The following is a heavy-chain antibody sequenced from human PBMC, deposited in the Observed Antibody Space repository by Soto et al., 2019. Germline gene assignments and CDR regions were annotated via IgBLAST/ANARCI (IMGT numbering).Heavy chain of an antibody. Sequence: PGGSLRLSCAASVCTFSSYSMNWVRQAPAKGLEWVSSISSLSSYIYYADSVKGRFTISRDNAKNSLYLKINSLRAGDTAVYYCERDVNQSIPMFQRLSIWGQGTLVNVSS. CDR2: ISSLSSYI. J-gene: IGHJ4*02. D-gene: IGHD3-10*02. CDR1: VCTFSSYS. V-gene: IGHV3-21*01. CDR3: ERDVNQSIPMFQRLSI.